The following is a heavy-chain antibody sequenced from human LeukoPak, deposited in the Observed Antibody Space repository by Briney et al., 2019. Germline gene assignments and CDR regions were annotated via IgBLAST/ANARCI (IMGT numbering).Heavy chain of an antibody. V-gene: IGHV3-7*01. D-gene: IGHD3-22*01. J-gene: IGHJ4*02. Sequence: GSLRLSRAASRLTLSTYWMSGVRPASRKGLEWGANIKEDGSEKYYGDSVKGRFTIARNKPKNSLYPQTNSLRAEDTAVYYCARDSSGYQWGQGTLVTVSS. CDR3: ARDSSGYQ. CDR2: IKEDGSEK. CDR1: RLTLSTYW.